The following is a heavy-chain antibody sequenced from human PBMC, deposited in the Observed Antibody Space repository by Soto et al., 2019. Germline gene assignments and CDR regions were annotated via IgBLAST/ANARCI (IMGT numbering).Heavy chain of an antibody. D-gene: IGHD2-21*01. Sequence: QVQLVESGGGVVQPGRSLRLSCAASGFTFSIYAMHWVRQAPGKGLEWVAVISYDGSNKYYADSVKGLFTISRDNSKNTVYRQRNGLRAEDSAVYYCAREYSDGWFDPWGQGTLVTVSS. CDR3: AREYSDGWFDP. CDR2: ISYDGSNK. V-gene: IGHV3-30-3*01. CDR1: GFTFSIYA. J-gene: IGHJ5*02.